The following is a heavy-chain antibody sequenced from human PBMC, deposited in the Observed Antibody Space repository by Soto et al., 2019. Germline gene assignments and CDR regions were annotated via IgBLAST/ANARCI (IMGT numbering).Heavy chain of an antibody. Sequence: EVQVVESGGGLVQPGGSLRLSCAASGFTFSNYWMTWVRHAPGKGLEWVASVNQDASEKYYVDSVKGRFTISRDNAKNSRYLQMNSLRAEDTAVYYCARKGSYFDYWGQGTLVTVSS. CDR2: VNQDASEK. CDR1: GFTFSNYW. V-gene: IGHV3-7*04. J-gene: IGHJ4*02. CDR3: ARKGSYFDY.